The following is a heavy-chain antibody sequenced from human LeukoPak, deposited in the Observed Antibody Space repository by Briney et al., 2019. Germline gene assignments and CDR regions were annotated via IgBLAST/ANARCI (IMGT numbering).Heavy chain of an antibody. CDR2: IKEDGSEK. CDR1: GFTFSNYW. J-gene: IGHJ4*02. V-gene: IGHV3-7*03. CDR3: ARMNRRFDY. Sequence: PGRSLRLSCAASGFTFSNYWMSWVRQAPGKGLEWVANIKEDGSEKYYVDSVEGRFIISRDNAKNSLYLQMNSLRAEDTAVYYCARMNRRFDYWGQGTLVTVSS.